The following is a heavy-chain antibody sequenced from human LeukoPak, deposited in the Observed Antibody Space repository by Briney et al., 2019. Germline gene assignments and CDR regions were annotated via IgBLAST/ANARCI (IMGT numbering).Heavy chain of an antibody. CDR1: GFTFSKYW. J-gene: IGHJ4*02. D-gene: IGHD6-19*01. CDR2: INTDGTVP. CDR3: ATKQWLAPPPDS. Sequence: GGSLRLSCAASGFTFSKYWMVWVRHARGRGVERVSLINTDGTVPTSADSVKGRFTVSRDNADNPMFLQMNSVRDDDTAVYYCATKQWLAPPPDSWGQGTPVTVSS. V-gene: IGHV3-74*01.